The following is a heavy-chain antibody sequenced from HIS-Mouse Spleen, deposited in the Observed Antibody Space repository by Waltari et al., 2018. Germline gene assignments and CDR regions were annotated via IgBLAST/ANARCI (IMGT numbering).Heavy chain of an antibody. V-gene: IGHV1-2*02. J-gene: IGHJ3*02. CDR2: INPNSGGT. Sequence: QVQLVQSGAEVKKPGASVKVSCKASGYTFTGYYMHWVRQAPGQGLEWMGWINPNSGGTNYAQKFQGRVTMTRDTSISTAYMELSRLRSDDTAVYYCARRYSGSSSRNDAFDIWGQGTMVTVSS. CDR1: GYTFTGYY. D-gene: IGHD1-26*01. CDR3: ARRYSGSSSRNDAFDI.